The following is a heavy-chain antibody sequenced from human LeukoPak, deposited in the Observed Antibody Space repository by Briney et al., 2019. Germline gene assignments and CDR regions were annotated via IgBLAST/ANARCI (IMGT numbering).Heavy chain of an antibody. J-gene: IGHJ4*02. V-gene: IGHV4-34*01. Sequence: SETLSLTCAVYGGSFSGYYWSWIRKPPGKGLEWIGEINHSGSTNYNPSLKSRVTISVDTSKNQFSLKLSSVTAADTAVYYCARTSKGGYSSGWYLYWGQGTLVTVSS. D-gene: IGHD6-19*01. CDR3: ARTSKGGYSSGWYLY. CDR2: INHSGST. CDR1: GGSFSGYY.